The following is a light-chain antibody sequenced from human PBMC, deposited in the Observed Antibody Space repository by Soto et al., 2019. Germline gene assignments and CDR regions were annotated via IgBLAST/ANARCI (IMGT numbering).Light chain of an antibody. CDR2: DAS. Sequence: EIVLTQSPATLSLSPGERATLSCRASQSVSSYLAWYQQKPGQAPRLLIYDASNRATGIPARFSGSGSGTDFTLTISSLEPEDFAVYYCQQRSNWSPITFGQGTDWRL. J-gene: IGKJ5*01. CDR1: QSVSSY. CDR3: QQRSNWSPIT. V-gene: IGKV3-11*01.